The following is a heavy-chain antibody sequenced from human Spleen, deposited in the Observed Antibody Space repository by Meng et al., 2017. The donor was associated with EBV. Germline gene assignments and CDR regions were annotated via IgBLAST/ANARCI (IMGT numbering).Heavy chain of an antibody. CDR3: ARIEDTALDHYFDY. Sequence: QVRLVQSGAEVKKPGSSVKVSCKASGGTFSSYAINWVRQAPGQGLEWMGGIIPMFGTANYAQKFQGRVTITADVFTSTAYMELSSLRSEDTAVYYCARIEDTALDHYFDYWGQGTLVTVSS. CDR1: GGTFSSYA. J-gene: IGHJ4*02. CDR2: IIPMFGTA. V-gene: IGHV1-69*01. D-gene: IGHD5-18*01.